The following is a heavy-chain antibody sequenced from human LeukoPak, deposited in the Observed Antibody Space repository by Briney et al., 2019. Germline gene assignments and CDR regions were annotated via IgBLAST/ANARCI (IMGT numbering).Heavy chain of an antibody. CDR1: GFTFSSCW. Sequence: GSLRLSCAASGFTFSSCWMHWVRQAPGKGLVWVSRINTDGSSTSYADSVKGRFTISRDNAKNTLYLQMNSLRAEDTAVYYCARVEWEDYYYYMDVWGKGTTVTVSS. J-gene: IGHJ6*03. CDR2: INTDGSST. CDR3: ARVEWEDYYYYMDV. V-gene: IGHV3-74*01. D-gene: IGHD1-26*01.